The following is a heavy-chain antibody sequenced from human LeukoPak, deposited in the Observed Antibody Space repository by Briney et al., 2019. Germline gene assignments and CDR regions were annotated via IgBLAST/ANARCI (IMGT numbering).Heavy chain of an antibody. CDR1: GFTFSSYS. J-gene: IGHJ4*02. D-gene: IGHD6-19*01. Sequence: GGSLRLSCAASGFTFSSYSMNWVRQAPGKGLEWVGFIRSKAYGGTTEYAASVKGRFTISRDDSKSIAYLQMNSLKTEDTAVYYCTRSIAVAGNFDYWGQGTLVTVSS. CDR2: IRSKAYGGTT. CDR3: TRSIAVAGNFDY. V-gene: IGHV3-49*04.